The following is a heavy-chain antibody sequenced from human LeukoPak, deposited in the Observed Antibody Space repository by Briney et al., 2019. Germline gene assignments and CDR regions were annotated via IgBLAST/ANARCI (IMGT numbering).Heavy chain of an antibody. V-gene: IGHV1-8*01. CDR1: GYTFTSYD. J-gene: IGHJ5*02. Sequence: ASEKVSCKASGYTFTSYDINWVRQATGQGLEWMGWMNPNSGNTGYAQKFQGRVTMTRNTSISTAYMELSSLRSEDTAVYYCARGRSCSGGSCYDWFDPWGQGTLVTVSS. D-gene: IGHD2-15*01. CDR2: MNPNSGNT. CDR3: ARGRSCSGGSCYDWFDP.